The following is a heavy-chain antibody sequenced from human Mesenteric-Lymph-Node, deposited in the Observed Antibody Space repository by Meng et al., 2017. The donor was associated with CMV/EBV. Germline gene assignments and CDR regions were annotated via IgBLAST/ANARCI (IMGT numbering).Heavy chain of an antibody. D-gene: IGHD5-24*01. CDR3: ARGRTWFDP. CDR2: ICYSGST. V-gene: IGHV4-31*03. Sequence: LPCTVSGGSISSGGYYWSWIRQHPGKGLEWIGYICYSGSTYSNPSLKSRVTISVDTSKNQFSLKLSSVTAADTAVYYCARGRTWFDPWGQGTLVTVSS. CDR1: GGSISSGGYY. J-gene: IGHJ5*02.